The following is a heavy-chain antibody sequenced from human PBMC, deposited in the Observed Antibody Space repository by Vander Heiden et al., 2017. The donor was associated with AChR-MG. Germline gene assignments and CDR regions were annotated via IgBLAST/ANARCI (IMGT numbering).Heavy chain of an antibody. V-gene: IGHV4-34*01. J-gene: IGHJ1*01. Sequence: QVQLQQWGAGLLKPSVTLSLTRAVYGGSFSGYYWSWIRQPPGKGLEWIGEINHSGSTKYNPSLKSRVTISVDTSKNQFSLKLSSVTAADTAVYYCARGGTTVVRGVRYFQHWGQGTLVTVSS. CDR2: INHSGST. D-gene: IGHD4-17*01. CDR1: GGSFSGYY. CDR3: ARGGTTVVRGVRYFQH.